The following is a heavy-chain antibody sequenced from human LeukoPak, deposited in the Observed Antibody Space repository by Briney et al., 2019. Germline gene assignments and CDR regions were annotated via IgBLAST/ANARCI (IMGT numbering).Heavy chain of an antibody. CDR1: GFTFTTYW. CDR2: IKQDGSEK. CDR3: AKDSLLTVVSPVAAS. V-gene: IGHV3-7*01. J-gene: IGHJ5*02. D-gene: IGHD4-23*01. Sequence: GGSLRLSCAASGFTFTTYWMSWVRQAPGKGLEWVANIKQDGSEKYYVDSVKGRFAISRDNAKDSLFLQMNALSVEDTAVYYCAKDSLLTVVSPVAASWGQGIQVIVSS.